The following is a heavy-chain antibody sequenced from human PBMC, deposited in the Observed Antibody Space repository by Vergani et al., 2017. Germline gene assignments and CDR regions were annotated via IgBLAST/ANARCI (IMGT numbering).Heavy chain of an antibody. Sequence: QLQLQESGPGLVKPSATLSLTCSVSGASIRSSNYYWGWIRQPPGKGLEWIASIYYSGSTYYNPSLKGRVTISVDTSKNQFSLKLSSVTAAYTAVYFCARHSTVEWLVKLGWIDPWGQGILVTVSS. CDR1: GASIRSSNYY. CDR2: IYYSGST. D-gene: IGHD6-19*01. CDR3: ARHSTVEWLVKLGWIDP. J-gene: IGHJ5*02. V-gene: IGHV4-39*01.